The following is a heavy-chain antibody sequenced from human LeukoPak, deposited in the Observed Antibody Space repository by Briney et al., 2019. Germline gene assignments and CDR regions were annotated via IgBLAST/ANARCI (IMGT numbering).Heavy chain of an antibody. J-gene: IGHJ4*02. CDR1: GFTFSSYA. D-gene: IGHD2-21*02. CDR3: AVDLAYCGGDCPGNY. V-gene: IGHV3-23*01. Sequence: PGGSLRLSCAASGFTFSSYAMSWVRQAPGKGLEWVSAISGSGGSTYHADSVKGRFTISRDNSKNTLYLQMNSLRAEDTAVYYCAVDLAYCGGDCPGNYWGQGTLVTVSS. CDR2: ISGSGGST.